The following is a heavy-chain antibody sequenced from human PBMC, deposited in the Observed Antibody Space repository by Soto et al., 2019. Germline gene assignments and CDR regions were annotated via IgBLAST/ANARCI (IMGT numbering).Heavy chain of an antibody. J-gene: IGHJ6*02. CDR2: INGDYGNT. Sequence: ASVKVSCKAYGYSFSNSYVVWVRQAPGQGLEWMGRINGDYGNTQYAQKFRGRVTMTTDTSTTTVYMELTNLRSDDTAVYYCARCIQGDYYYGMDVWGQGTTVTVS. CDR3: ARCIQGDYYYGMDV. D-gene: IGHD5-18*01. CDR1: GYSFSNSY. V-gene: IGHV1-18*04.